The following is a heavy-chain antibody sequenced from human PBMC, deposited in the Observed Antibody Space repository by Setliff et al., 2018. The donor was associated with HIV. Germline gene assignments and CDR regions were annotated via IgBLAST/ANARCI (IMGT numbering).Heavy chain of an antibody. CDR2: IYNSVTT. J-gene: IGHJ5*02. Sequence: NPSETLSLTCIVSGASISSNTWSWIRQAPGKGLQWIGFIYNSVTTNYNPSLKSRVAISLDTSKNQFSLKLTSVTAADTAVYYCARGGTSSNWFGPWGQGTLVTVSS. CDR3: ARGGTSSNWFGP. V-gene: IGHV4-59*01. CDR1: GASISSNT. D-gene: IGHD2-2*01.